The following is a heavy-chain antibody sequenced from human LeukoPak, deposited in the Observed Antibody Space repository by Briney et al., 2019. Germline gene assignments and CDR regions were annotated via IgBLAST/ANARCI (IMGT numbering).Heavy chain of an antibody. CDR2: INTNTGNP. V-gene: IGHV7-4-1*02. Sequence: ASVKFSCKASGYTFTSYAMNCVRQAPGQGLEWMGWINTNTGNPTYAQGFTGRFVFSLDTSVSTAYLQISSLKAEDTAVYYCARPASGSYSWFDPWGQGTLVTVSS. CDR3: ARPASGSYSWFDP. D-gene: IGHD1-26*01. CDR1: GYTFTSYA. J-gene: IGHJ5*02.